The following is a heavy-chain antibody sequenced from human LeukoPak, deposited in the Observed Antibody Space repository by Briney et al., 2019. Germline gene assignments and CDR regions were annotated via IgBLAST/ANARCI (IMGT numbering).Heavy chain of an antibody. J-gene: IGHJ4*02. V-gene: IGHV4-39*01. CDR1: GGSISSSSYY. D-gene: IGHD3-9*01. CDR3: ARQLRNYDISTGYSYYFDY. Sequence: SETLSLTCTVSGGSISSSSYYWGWIRQPPGKGLEWFGSIYYSGSTYYNPSLKSRVTISVDTSKNQFSLKLSSVTAADTAVYYCARQLRNYDISTGYSYYFDYWGQGTLVTVSS. CDR2: IYYSGST.